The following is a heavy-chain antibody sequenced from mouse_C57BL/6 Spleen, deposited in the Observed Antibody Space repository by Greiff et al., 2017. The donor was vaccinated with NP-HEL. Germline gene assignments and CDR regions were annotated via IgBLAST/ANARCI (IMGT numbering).Heavy chain of an antibody. CDR3: ARYYGSSLDY. Sequence: VQLQQSGPELVKPGASVKISCKASGYSFTGYYMHWVKQSSEKSLEWIGEINPSTGGTSYNQKFKGKATLTVDKSSSTAYMQLKSLTSEDSAVYYCARYYGSSLDYWGQGTTLTVSS. D-gene: IGHD1-1*01. J-gene: IGHJ2*01. CDR2: INPSTGGT. CDR1: GYSFTGYY. V-gene: IGHV1-43*01.